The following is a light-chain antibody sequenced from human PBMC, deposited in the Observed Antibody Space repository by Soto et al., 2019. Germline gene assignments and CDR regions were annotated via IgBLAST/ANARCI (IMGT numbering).Light chain of an antibody. J-gene: IGLJ3*02. CDR3: CSYADSYTLV. V-gene: IGLV2-11*01. CDR2: DVT. Sequence: QSALTQPRSVSGSPGQSVTISCTGTSSDVGGYNYVSWYQQHPGKAPNLMIYDVTKRPSGVPDHFSGSKSGNTASLTISGLQAEDEADYYCCSYADSYTLVFGGGTKLTVL. CDR1: SSDVGGYNY.